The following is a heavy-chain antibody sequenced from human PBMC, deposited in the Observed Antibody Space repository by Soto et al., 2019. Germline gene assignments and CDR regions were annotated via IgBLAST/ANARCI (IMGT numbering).Heavy chain of an antibody. CDR1: GGSFSGYY. Sequence: SETLSLTCAVYGGSFSGYYWSWIRQPPGKGLEWIGEINHSGSTNYNPSLKSRVTTSVDTSKNQFSLKLSSVTAADTAVYYCARGLQRYYDSSGYLIWGQGTLVTVSS. CDR3: ARGLQRYYDSSGYLI. CDR2: INHSGST. V-gene: IGHV4-34*01. J-gene: IGHJ4*02. D-gene: IGHD3-22*01.